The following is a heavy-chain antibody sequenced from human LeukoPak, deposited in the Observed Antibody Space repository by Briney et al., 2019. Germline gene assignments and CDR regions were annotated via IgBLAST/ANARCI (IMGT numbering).Heavy chain of an antibody. D-gene: IGHD3-10*01. J-gene: IGHJ6*02. CDR2: ISAYNGNT. Sequence: ASVKVSCKASGYTFTCYGISWVRQAPGQGLEWMGWISAYNGNTNYAQKLQGRVTMTTDTSTSTAYMELRSLRSDDTAVYYYARDASGSFIYYYYYYGMDVWGQGTTVTVSS. V-gene: IGHV1-18*01. CDR1: GYTFTCYG. CDR3: ARDASGSFIYYYYYYGMDV.